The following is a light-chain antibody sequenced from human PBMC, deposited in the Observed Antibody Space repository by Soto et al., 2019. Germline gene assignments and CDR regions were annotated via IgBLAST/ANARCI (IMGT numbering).Light chain of an antibody. CDR1: QTIRTY. CDR3: QQSYSPLAFT. V-gene: IGKV1-39*01. J-gene: IGKJ4*01. Sequence: DIQMTQSPSSLSASVGDRVTITCRASQTIRTYLNWYQQKPGTAPTLLIFAASSLQTGGPSRFSGSGSGTDFTLTISSLQPEDFATYYCQQSYSPLAFTFGGGTKVESK. CDR2: AAS.